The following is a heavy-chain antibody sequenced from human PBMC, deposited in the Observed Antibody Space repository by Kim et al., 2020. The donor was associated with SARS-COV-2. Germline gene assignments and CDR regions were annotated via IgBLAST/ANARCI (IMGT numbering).Heavy chain of an antibody. V-gene: IGHV3-74*01. Sequence: GGSLRLSCAASGFTFRSYWMHWVRQAPWKGLVWVSRINSDRSTTSYADSVKGRFTISRDNAKNTLYLQMNSLRAEDTAVYYCARRQYSSGYYYFDYWGQGTLVIVSS. CDR3: ARRQYSSGYYYFDY. D-gene: IGHD6-19*01. J-gene: IGHJ4*02. CDR2: INSDRSTT. CDR1: GFTFRSYW.